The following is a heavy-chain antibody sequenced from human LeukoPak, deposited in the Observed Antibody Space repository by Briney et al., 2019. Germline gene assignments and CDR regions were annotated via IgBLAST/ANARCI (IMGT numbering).Heavy chain of an antibody. CDR3: ARDYYGGNSDY. Sequence: PGGALRLSCSASGLNFIIYWMHSVRHAAGKGLLWVSRISTDGSNTYYAVSVKGRFPISRVNAKNPLYLQMNSLRGQHPAVYYCARDYYGGNSDYWGQGTLVTVSS. D-gene: IGHD4-23*01. V-gene: IGHV3-74*01. CDR2: ISTDGSNT. J-gene: IGHJ4*02. CDR1: GLNFIIYW.